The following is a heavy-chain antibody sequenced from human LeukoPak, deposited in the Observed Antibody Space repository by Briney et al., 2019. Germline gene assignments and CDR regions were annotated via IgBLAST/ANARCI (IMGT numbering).Heavy chain of an antibody. J-gene: IGHJ4*02. CDR3: ARGRDYGDYVDY. D-gene: IGHD4-17*01. Sequence: PGGSLRLSCTASGFTFSTYWMTWVRQAPGKGLGWVATMDQDGSKKYYLDSVKGRFSVSRDNAKNSLYLQLNSLSAEDTGVYYCARGRDYGDYVDYWGQGTLVTVSS. CDR1: GFTFSTYW. V-gene: IGHV3-7*01. CDR2: MDQDGSKK.